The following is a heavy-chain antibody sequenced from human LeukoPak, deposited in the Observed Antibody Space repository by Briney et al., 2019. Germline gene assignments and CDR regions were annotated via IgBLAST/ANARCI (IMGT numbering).Heavy chain of an antibody. Sequence: SETLSLTCAVSDDSFSSQYWTWIRQPPGKGLEWIGYISYIGSTNYNPSLKSRVTISIDTSRNQFSLRLSSVTAADKAVYYCARDLVTVTKGFDIWGQGTMVSVSS. CDR2: ISYIGST. J-gene: IGHJ3*02. V-gene: IGHV4-59*11. CDR3: ARDLVTVTKGFDI. D-gene: IGHD4-17*01. CDR1: DDSFSSQY.